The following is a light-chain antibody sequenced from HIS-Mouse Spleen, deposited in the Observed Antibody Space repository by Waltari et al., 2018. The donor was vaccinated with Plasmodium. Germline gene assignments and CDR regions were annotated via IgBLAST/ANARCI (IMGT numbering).Light chain of an antibody. Sequence: DIQLTQSPSTLSASVGDRVTITCRASQSISSWLAWYQQKPGNAPKHLIYKASSLESGVPSRFSGSGSGTEFTLTISSLQPDDFATYYCQQYNSYWTFGQGTKVEIK. CDR1: QSISSW. J-gene: IGKJ1*01. CDR3: QQYNSYWT. CDR2: KAS. V-gene: IGKV1-5*03.